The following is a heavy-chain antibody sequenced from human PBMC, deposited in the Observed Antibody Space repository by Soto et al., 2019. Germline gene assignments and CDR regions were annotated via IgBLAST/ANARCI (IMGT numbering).Heavy chain of an antibody. D-gene: IGHD3-22*01. J-gene: IGHJ5*02. V-gene: IGHV4-34*01. CDR1: GGHFSGYY. CDR2: IARSGST. Sequence: TSVTLSVTCGVDGGHFSGYYWSWIGKPPGKGLEWIGEIARSGSTNYDPSLKSRVTISVDASKNQFSLKLRSVTAADTAVYYCARGRDSRTAWFDPWGQGTLVTVSS. CDR3: ARGRDSRTAWFDP.